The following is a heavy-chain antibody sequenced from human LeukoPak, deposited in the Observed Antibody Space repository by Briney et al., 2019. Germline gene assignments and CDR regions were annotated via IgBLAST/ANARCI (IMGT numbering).Heavy chain of an antibody. CDR3: ARRTGQSYGYVYY. CDR2: IYPRDSDT. Sequence: GESLKISCKGSGYSFSNYWIAWVRQLPGKGLEWMGIIYPRDSDTKYSPSFQGQVTISVGKSISTAYLGWSGLKASDTAMYYSARRTGQSYGYVYYWGQGTLVTVSS. J-gene: IGHJ4*02. D-gene: IGHD3-16*01. CDR1: GYSFSNYW. V-gene: IGHV5-51*01.